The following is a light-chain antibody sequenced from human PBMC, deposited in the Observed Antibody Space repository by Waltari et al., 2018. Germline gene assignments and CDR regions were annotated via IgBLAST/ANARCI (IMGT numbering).Light chain of an antibody. CDR1: SAHIGADYP. V-gene: IGLV1-40*01. Sequence: QSVLLQPPSVSGAPWQVVTISCTGSSAHIGADYPVLWYQQLPRTAPKLLTHGDINRPSGVPDRFSGSNSGTSATLAITGLQAEDEADYYCQTYDSNLSGVVFGGGTKLTVL. CDR2: GDI. J-gene: IGLJ3*02. CDR3: QTYDSNLSGVV.